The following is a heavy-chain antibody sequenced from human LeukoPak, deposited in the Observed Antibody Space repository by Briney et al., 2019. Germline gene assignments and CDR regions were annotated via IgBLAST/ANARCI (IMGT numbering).Heavy chain of an antibody. J-gene: IGHJ5*02. D-gene: IGHD5-24*01. V-gene: IGHV1-46*01. CDR3: ARDNSVRDEAWWFNP. CDR2: ISPSGGST. Sequence: ASVKVSCTASGYTFTSNYMHWVRQAPGQGPEWRGVISPSGGSTTYAQKFQGSVTLTRDMYTSTDYLELSSLRSEDTAVYYCARDNSVRDEAWWFNPWGQGTLVTVSS. CDR1: GYTFTSNY.